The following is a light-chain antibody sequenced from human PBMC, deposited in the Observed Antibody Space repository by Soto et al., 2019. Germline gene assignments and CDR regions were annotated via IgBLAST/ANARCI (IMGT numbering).Light chain of an antibody. CDR1: SSDVGGYNY. Sequence: QSALTQPASVSGSPGQSITICCTGTSSDVGGYNYVSWYRQHPGKAPKLMIYEVSNRPSGFSNRFSGSKSGNTASLTISGLRAEDAADYYCTSYTCSSTLHVFGTGTKLTVL. V-gene: IGLV2-14*01. CDR3: TSYTCSSTLHV. CDR2: EVS. J-gene: IGLJ1*01.